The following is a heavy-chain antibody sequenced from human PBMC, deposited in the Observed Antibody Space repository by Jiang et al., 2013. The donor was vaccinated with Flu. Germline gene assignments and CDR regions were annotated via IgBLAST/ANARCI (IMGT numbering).Heavy chain of an antibody. V-gene: IGHV3-30*18. CDR2: ISYDASNE. D-gene: IGHD3-10*01. CDR3: AKDRGGTYSGGYQNFYFDK. J-gene: IGHJ4*02. Sequence: EWVALISYDASNEYYADSVKGRFTISRDNLKNTLYLQMNSLRPEDTAVYYCAKDRGGTYSGGYQNFYFDKWGQGTLVTVSS.